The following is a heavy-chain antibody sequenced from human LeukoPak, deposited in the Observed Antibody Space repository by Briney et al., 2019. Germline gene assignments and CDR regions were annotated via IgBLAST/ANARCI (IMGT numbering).Heavy chain of an antibody. Sequence: GGSLRLYCAASGFTFSNAWMSWVRQAPGKGLEWVGRIKSKTDGGTTDYAAPVKGRFTISRDDSKNTLYLQMNSLKTEDTAVYYCTTSLNTYYYDSSGYQVENWFDPWGQGTLVTVSS. CDR2: IKSKTDGGTT. J-gene: IGHJ5*02. CDR3: TTSLNTYYYDSSGYQVENWFDP. CDR1: GFTFSNAW. V-gene: IGHV3-15*01. D-gene: IGHD3-22*01.